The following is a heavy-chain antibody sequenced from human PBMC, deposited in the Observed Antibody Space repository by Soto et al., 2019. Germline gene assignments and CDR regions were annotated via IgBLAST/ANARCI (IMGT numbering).Heavy chain of an antibody. CDR3: ARAESGRYYDILTGYLRDNYGMDV. J-gene: IGHJ6*02. D-gene: IGHD3-9*01. Sequence: QVQLQESGPGLVKPSQTLSLTCTVSGGSISSGGYYWSWIRQHPGKGLEWIGYIYYSGSTYYNPSIKGGFTLSLDTSKNQFSLKLSSVTAADTAVYYCARAESGRYYDILTGYLRDNYGMDVWGQGTTVTVSS. CDR1: GGSISSGGYY. CDR2: IYYSGST. V-gene: IGHV4-31*03.